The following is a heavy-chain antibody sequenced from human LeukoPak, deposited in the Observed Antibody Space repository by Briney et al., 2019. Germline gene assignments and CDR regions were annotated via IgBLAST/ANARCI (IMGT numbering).Heavy chain of an antibody. CDR2: ISGSGGST. CDR3: AKDAPREYCSGGSCYSEPDY. D-gene: IGHD2-15*01. Sequence: GGSLRLSCAASGFTFSSYAMSWVRQAPGKGLEWVSAISGSGGSTYYADSVKGRFTISRVNSKNTLYLQMNSLRAEDTAVYYCAKDAPREYCSGGSCYSEPDYWGQGTLVTVSS. J-gene: IGHJ4*02. V-gene: IGHV3-23*01. CDR1: GFTFSSYA.